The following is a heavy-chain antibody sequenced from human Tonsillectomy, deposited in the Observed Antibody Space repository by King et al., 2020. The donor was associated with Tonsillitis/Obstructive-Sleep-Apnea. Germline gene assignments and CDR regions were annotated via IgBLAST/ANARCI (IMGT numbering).Heavy chain of an antibody. Sequence: QVTLKESGPVLVKPTETLTLTCTVSGFSLSNARMGVSWIRQPPGKALEWLSHIFSDYEKSYSTYLKSRLTSSKDTSKIQVVLTMTNMDPVDTATYYCARMGYDFWSGYYTGNYFDYWGQGTLVTVSS. CDR2: IFSDYEK. CDR1: GFSLSNARMG. CDR3: ARMGYDFWSGYYTGNYFDY. J-gene: IGHJ4*02. V-gene: IGHV2-26*01. D-gene: IGHD3-3*01.